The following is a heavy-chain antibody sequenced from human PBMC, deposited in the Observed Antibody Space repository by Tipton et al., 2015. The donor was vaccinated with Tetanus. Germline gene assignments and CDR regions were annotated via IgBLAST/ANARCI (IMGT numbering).Heavy chain of an antibody. CDR2: IYYSGST. V-gene: IGHV4-59*12. CDR1: GGSISSYY. CDR3: ARGVWSPLYNWFDP. Sequence: GLVKPSETLSLTCTVSGGSISSYYWSWIRQPPGKGLEWIGYIYYSGSTNYNPSLKSRVTISVDTSKNQFSLKLSSVTAADTAVYYCARGVWSPLYNWFDPWGQGTLVTVSS. D-gene: IGHD1-26*01. J-gene: IGHJ5*02.